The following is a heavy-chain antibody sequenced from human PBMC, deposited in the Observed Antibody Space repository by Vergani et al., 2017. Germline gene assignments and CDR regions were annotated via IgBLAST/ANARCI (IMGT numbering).Heavy chain of an antibody. D-gene: IGHD3-22*01. CDR1: GFTFSSYG. Sequence: QVQLVESGGGVVQPGGSLRLSCAASGFTFSSYGMHWVRQAPGKGLEWVAFIRYDGSNKYYADSVKGRFTISRDNSKNTLYLQMNSLRAEDTAVYYCASLSAHYYDREYYFDYWGQGTLVTVSS. V-gene: IGHV3-30*02. J-gene: IGHJ4*02. CDR3: ASLSAHYYDREYYFDY. CDR2: IRYDGSNK.